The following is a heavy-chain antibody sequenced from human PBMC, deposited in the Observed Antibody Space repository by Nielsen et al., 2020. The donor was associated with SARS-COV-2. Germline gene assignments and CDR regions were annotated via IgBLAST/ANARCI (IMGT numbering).Heavy chain of an antibody. CDR1: GYTFTSNY. Sequence: ASVKVSCKAFGYTFTSNYIHWVRQAPGQGLEWMGIINPSGGTSNYAQKFQGRLTMTRDSSTSTVFMELSSLRSEDTAVYYCARDLNQYDFGMDVWGQGTTVSVSS. V-gene: IGHV1-46*01. CDR3: ARDLNQYDFGMDV. CDR2: INPSGGTS. D-gene: IGHD2-8*01. J-gene: IGHJ6*02.